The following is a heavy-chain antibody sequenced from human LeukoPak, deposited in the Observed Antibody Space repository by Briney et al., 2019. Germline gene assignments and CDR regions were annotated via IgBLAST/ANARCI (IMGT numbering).Heavy chain of an antibody. CDR2: IYYSGST. CDR1: GGSISSSSYY. J-gene: IGHJ4*02. CDR3: ARRPTYYDILTGYHPKYYFDY. V-gene: IGHV4-39*01. Sequence: PSETLSLTCTVSGGSISSSSYYWGWLRQPPGKGREWIGSIYYSGSTYYNPSLKSRFTISVDTTKNPFSLKLSSVTAADTAVYYCARRPTYYDILTGYHPKYYFDYWGQGTLVTVSS. D-gene: IGHD3-9*01.